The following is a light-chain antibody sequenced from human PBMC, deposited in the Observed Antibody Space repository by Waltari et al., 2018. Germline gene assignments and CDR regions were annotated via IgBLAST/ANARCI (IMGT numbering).Light chain of an antibody. CDR3: QSDDDNNVI. Sequence: NFMLTQPHSVSESPGKTVTISCTRTSGRIATNYVQWYQQRPGGAPTTIIYEDKERPSGVHDRFSGSIDKSSNSASLTISELKPEDEADYYCQSDDDNNVIFGGGTKLTVL. CDR2: EDK. CDR1: SGRIATNY. V-gene: IGLV6-57*04. J-gene: IGLJ2*01.